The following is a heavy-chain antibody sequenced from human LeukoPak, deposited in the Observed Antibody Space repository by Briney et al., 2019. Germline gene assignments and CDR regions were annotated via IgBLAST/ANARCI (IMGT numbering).Heavy chain of an antibody. CDR2: IYYSGST. V-gene: IGHV4-59*08. J-gene: IGHJ4*02. CDR3: ARGGWYVDY. D-gene: IGHD6-19*01. Sequence: KPSETLSLTRTVSSGSISNYYWSWIRQPPGKGLEWIGYIYYSGSTNYNPSLKSRVTISVDTPKNQFSLKLSSVTAADTAVYYCARGGWYVDYWGQGSLVTVSS. CDR1: SGSISNYY.